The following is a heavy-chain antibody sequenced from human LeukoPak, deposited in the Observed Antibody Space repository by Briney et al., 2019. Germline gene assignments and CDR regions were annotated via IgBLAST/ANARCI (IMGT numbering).Heavy chain of an antibody. V-gene: IGHV4-59*01. D-gene: IGHD3-22*01. CDR1: GGSLRGYY. J-gene: IGHJ4*02. CDR2: IYYTGNS. Sequence: SETLSLTCSVSGGSLRGYYWSWIRQPPGKGLEWVGYIYYTGNSNYNPSLRGRVTISIDTSKTLFSLRVRSVTAADTAMYYCARGGSGYPFDYWGQGAPVIVSS. CDR3: ARGGSGYPFDY.